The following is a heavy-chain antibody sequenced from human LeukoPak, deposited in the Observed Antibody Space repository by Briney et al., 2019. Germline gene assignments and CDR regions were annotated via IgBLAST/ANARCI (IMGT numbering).Heavy chain of an antibody. CDR1: GFTFDNYG. J-gene: IGHJ6*03. CDR2: IRSKAYGWTT. D-gene: IGHD4-23*01. CDR3: SRVRNPYGDKESHYYYYMDA. V-gene: IGHV3-49*03. Sequence: GGSLRLSCAASGFTFDNYGVNWIRQAPGKGLEWVSFIRSKAYGWTTEYAASVKGRFTISRDDSKNIAYLQMDSLKTEDTAVYYCSRVRNPYGDKESHYYYYMDAWGKGTTVTVSS.